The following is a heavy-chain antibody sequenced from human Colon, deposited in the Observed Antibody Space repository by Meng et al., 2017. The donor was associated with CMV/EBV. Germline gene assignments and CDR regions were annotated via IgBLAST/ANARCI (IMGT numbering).Heavy chain of an antibody. CDR2: INWNGGSA. J-gene: IGHJ5*02. D-gene: IGHD3-3*01. Sequence: GESLKISCAASGFTFTTFWMTWVRQAPGKGLEWVSGINWNGGSAAYADSVKGRFTISRDNAKNSLYLQMNSLRAEDSAIYYCAKEGVGRGDPFDHWGQGTLVTVSS. CDR3: AKEGVGRGDPFDH. CDR1: GFTFTTFW. V-gene: IGHV3-20*04.